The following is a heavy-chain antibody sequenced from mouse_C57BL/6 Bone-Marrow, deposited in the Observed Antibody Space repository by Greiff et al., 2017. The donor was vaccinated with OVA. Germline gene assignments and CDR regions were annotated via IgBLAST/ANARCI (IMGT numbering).Heavy chain of an antibody. D-gene: IGHD2-3*01. CDR3: ARYDLYYAMDY. CDR2: INPGSGGT. J-gene: IGHJ4*01. Sequence: QVQLQQSGAELVRPGTSVKVSCKASGYAFTNYLIEWVKQRPGQGLEWIGVINPGSGGTNCNEKFKGKATLTADKSSSTAYMQLSSLTSEDSAVYFCARYDLYYAMDYWGQGTSVTVSS. V-gene: IGHV1-54*01. CDR1: GYAFTNYL.